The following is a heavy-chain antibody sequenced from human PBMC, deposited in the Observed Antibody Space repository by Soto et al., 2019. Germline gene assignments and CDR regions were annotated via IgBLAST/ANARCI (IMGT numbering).Heavy chain of an antibody. CDR1: GGSISRYY. J-gene: IGHJ4*02. CDR2: IFYSGST. CDR3: ARHSGRSGSYWATFDY. D-gene: IGHD1-26*01. Sequence: SETLSLTCTVSGGSISRYYWSWIRQSPGKGLEWIGYIFYSGSTNYNPSLKSRVTISVDTSKNQFSLKLSSVTAADTAIYYCARHSGRSGSYWATFDYWGQGTLVTVSS. V-gene: IGHV4-59*08.